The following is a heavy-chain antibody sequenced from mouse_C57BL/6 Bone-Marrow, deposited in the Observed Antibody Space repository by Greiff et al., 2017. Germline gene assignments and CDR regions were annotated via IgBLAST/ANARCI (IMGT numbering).Heavy chain of an antibody. D-gene: IGHD1-1*01. CDR2: IWSGGST. CDR1: GFSLTSYG. J-gene: IGHJ4*01. Sequence: VQLQESGPGLVQPSQSLSITCTVSGFSLTSYGVHWVRQSPGKGLEWLGVIWSGGSTDYNAAFISRLSISKDNSKSQVFFKMNSLQADDTAIYYCARKGITTVVARYYYAMDYWGQGTSVTVSS. V-gene: IGHV2-2*01. CDR3: ARKGITTVVARYYYAMDY.